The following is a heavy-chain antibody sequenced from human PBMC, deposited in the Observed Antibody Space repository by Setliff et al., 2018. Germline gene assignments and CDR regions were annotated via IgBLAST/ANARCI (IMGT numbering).Heavy chain of an antibody. CDR2: MNPNSGNT. D-gene: IGHD5-18*01. V-gene: IGHV1-8*03. CDR3: ARDKLWLMGYYYYYYMDV. CDR1: GYTFTSYD. Sequence: EASVKVSCKASGYTFTSYDINWVRQATGQGLEWMGWMNPNSGNTGYAQKFQGRVTITRNTSISTAYMELSSLRSEDTAVYYCARDKLWLMGYYYYYYMDVWGKGTTVTVSS. J-gene: IGHJ6*03.